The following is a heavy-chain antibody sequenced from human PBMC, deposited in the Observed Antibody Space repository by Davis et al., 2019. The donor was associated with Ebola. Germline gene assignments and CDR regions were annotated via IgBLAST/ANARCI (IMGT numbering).Heavy chain of an antibody. D-gene: IGHD3-22*01. CDR3: ARDRRTKGSGYYYHYYGMDV. Sequence: SVKVSCKASGGTFSSYAISWVRQAPGQGLEWMGGIIPIFGTANYAQKFQGRVTITADESTSTAYMELSSLRSEDTAVYYCARDRRTKGSGYYYHYYGMDVWGKGTTVTVSS. CDR2: IIPIFGTA. V-gene: IGHV1-69*13. J-gene: IGHJ6*04. CDR1: GGTFSSYA.